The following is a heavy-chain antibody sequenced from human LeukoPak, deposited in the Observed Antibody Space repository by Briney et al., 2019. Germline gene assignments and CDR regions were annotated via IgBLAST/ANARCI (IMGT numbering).Heavy chain of an antibody. V-gene: IGHV3-21*01. J-gene: IGHJ4*02. D-gene: IGHD5-18*01. CDR1: GFTFSSYS. Sequence: PGGSLRLSCAASGFTFSSYSINWVRQAPGKGLEWVSSISSSSSYIYYADSVKGRFTISRDNAKNSLYLQMNSLRAEDTAVYYCARTRGYSYGSFDYWGQGTLVTVSS. CDR2: ISSSSSYI. CDR3: ARTRGYSYGSFDY.